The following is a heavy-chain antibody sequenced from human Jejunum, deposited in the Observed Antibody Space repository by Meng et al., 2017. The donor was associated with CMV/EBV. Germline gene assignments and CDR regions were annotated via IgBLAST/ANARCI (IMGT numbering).Heavy chain of an antibody. D-gene: IGHD4-11*01. Sequence: FTFSTHGIHWVRQAPGKGLEWVAFIRYDGSRKYYAESVKGRFTISRDNSKNTVYLQMNSLGAEDTAVYYCAKEGTVNTLLGNYYYDYWGQGTLVTVSS. CDR3: AKEGTVNTLLGNYYYDY. V-gene: IGHV3-30*02. CDR2: IRYDGSRK. J-gene: IGHJ4*02. CDR1: FTFSTHG.